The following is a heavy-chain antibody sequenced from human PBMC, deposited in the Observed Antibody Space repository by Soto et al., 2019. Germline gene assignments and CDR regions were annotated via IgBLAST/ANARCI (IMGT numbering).Heavy chain of an antibody. CDR3: ARCLAAVAGASYYGMDV. D-gene: IGHD6-19*01. J-gene: IGHJ6*02. CDR1: GYTFTSYG. V-gene: IGHV1-18*01. Sequence: QVQLVQSGAEVKKPGASVKVSCKASGYTFTSYGISWVRQAHGQGLEWMGWISAYNGNTNYAQKLQGRVTMTTDTSTITAYMELRSLRSDDTAVYYCARCLAAVAGASYYGMDVWGQGTTVTVSS. CDR2: ISAYNGNT.